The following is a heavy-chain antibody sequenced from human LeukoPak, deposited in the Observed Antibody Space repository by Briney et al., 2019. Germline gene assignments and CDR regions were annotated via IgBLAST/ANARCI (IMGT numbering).Heavy chain of an antibody. J-gene: IGHJ3*02. V-gene: IGHV1-69*01. D-gene: IGHD2-15*01. CDR2: IIPIFGKT. CDR1: GNTFSNYV. Sequence: VASVKVSCKASGNTFSNYVISWFRQAPGQGLEWMGGIIPIFGKTHFTQKFQGRVTFTVDDSTTTAYMELTSLKSEDTAVYYCARDNPDIVVIPGAADIWGQGTLVTVSS. CDR3: ARDNPDIVVIPGAADI.